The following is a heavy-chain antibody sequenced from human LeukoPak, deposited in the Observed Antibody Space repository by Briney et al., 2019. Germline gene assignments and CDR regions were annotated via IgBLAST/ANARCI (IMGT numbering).Heavy chain of an antibody. CDR3: AVTTGTAASDAFDI. Sequence: GASVKVSCKASGYTFTSYDINWVRQAPGPGLEWMGGISPIFGTANYAQKFQGRVTITADESTSTAYMELSSLRSEDTAVYYCAVTTGTAASDAFDIWGQGTMVTVSS. CDR1: GYTFTSYD. V-gene: IGHV1-69*13. CDR2: ISPIFGTA. D-gene: IGHD1-1*01. J-gene: IGHJ3*02.